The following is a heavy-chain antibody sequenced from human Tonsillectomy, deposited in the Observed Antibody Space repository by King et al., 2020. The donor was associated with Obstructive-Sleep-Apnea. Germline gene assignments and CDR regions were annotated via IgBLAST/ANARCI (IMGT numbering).Heavy chain of an antibody. Sequence: LQLQESGPGLVKPSETLSLTCIVSGVSISSSSYYWGWIRQPPGKGLEWIGSIYNSGSTYYNPPLKSRVSISVDTAKNQFSLKLSSVTAADTAVYYCARGGNYGYSANWFDPWGQGTLVTVSS. V-gene: IGHV4-39*07. D-gene: IGHD5-18*01. CDR1: GVSISSSSYY. CDR3: ARGGNYGYSANWFDP. CDR2: IYNSGST. J-gene: IGHJ5*02.